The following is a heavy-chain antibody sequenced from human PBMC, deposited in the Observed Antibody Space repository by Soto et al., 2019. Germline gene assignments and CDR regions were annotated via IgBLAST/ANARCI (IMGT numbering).Heavy chain of an antibody. D-gene: IGHD4-17*01. CDR3: ATVVDYGDFEGFDF. CDR1: GYSFTDYK. V-gene: IGHV1-2*04. J-gene: IGHJ4*02. Sequence: RASVKVSCKTSGYSFTDYKLHWVRQAPGQGLEWMGWFDPNGGGSNSAQKFQGSVTMTWDTSITTAYLDLTRLTTNDTATYFCATVVDYGDFEGFDFWGQGNLVTVS. CDR2: FDPNGGGS.